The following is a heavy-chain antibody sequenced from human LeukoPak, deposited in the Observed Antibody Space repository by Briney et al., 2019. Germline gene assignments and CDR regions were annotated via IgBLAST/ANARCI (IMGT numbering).Heavy chain of an antibody. Sequence: PSETLSLTCTVSGASISPYYWVWMRQPAGKGLEWIGRVSPSGSTNYNPSLKSRVTISVDTSKNQFSLKLSSVTAADTAVYYCARVGRTIFGVVKYYFDYWGQGTLVTVSS. CDR1: GASISPYY. CDR2: VSPSGST. V-gene: IGHV4-4*07. J-gene: IGHJ4*02. CDR3: ARVGRTIFGVVKYYFDY. D-gene: IGHD3-3*01.